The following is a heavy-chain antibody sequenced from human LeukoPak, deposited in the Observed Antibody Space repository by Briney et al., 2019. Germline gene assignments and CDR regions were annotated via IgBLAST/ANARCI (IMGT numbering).Heavy chain of an antibody. D-gene: IGHD2-2*01. Sequence: ASVKVSCKASGYTFTNYYIHWVRQAPGQGLECMGIINPSGGSTSYAQKFQGRVTMTRDMSTSTVYMELSSLRSEDTAVYYCARDARHRYCSTTSCYWGWFAPWGQGTLVTVSS. CDR1: GYTFTNYY. CDR2: INPSGGST. CDR3: ARDARHRYCSTTSCYWGWFAP. J-gene: IGHJ5*02. V-gene: IGHV1-46*01.